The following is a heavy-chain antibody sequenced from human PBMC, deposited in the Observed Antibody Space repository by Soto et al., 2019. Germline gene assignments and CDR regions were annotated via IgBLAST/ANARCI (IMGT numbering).Heavy chain of an antibody. V-gene: IGHV3-23*01. J-gene: IGHJ6*02. CDR1: GFTFSSYA. D-gene: IGHD2-2*01. CDR3: AAGYCSSTSCYQYYYGIDV. Sequence: PGGSLRLSCAASGFTFSSYAMSWVRQAPGKGLEWVSAISGSGGSTYYADSVKGRFTISRDNSKNTLYLQMNSLRAEDTAVYYCAAGYCSSTSCYQYYYGIDVWGQGTTVTVSS. CDR2: ISGSGGST.